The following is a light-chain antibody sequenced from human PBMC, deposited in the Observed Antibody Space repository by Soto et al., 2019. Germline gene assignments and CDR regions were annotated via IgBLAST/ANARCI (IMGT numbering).Light chain of an antibody. J-gene: IGKJ5*01. CDR3: QQYNNWPIT. CDR1: QSFSSH. V-gene: IGKV3-15*01. CDR2: GAS. Sequence: DIAMTQSSANLSVWPGEGGSLXCRASQSFSSHLVWYQQTAGEAPRLLIYGASTRAPGSPARVSGSGSATEFTPTISSLQSEDFAVYYCQQYNNWPITVGQGTRLEIK.